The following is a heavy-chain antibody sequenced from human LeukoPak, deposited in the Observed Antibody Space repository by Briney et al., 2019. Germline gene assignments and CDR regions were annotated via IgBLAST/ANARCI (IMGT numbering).Heavy chain of an antibody. D-gene: IGHD6-19*01. Sequence: PGGSLRLSCAASGFTFSSYAMGWVRQAPGKGLEWVSAISGSGGSTYYADSVKGRFTISRDNSKNTLYLQMNSLRAEDTAVYYCAKDSGGWSSGGFDYWGQGTLVTVSS. V-gene: IGHV3-23*01. CDR1: GFTFSSYA. CDR3: AKDSGGWSSGGFDY. J-gene: IGHJ4*02. CDR2: ISGSGGST.